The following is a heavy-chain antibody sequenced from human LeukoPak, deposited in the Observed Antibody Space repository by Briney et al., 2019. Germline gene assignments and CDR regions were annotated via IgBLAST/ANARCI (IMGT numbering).Heavy chain of an antibody. CDR1: GYTVSSNY. CDR3: ARERRWLGGWFDP. V-gene: IGHV3-53*01. D-gene: IGHD5-24*01. J-gene: IGHJ5*02. Sequence: GGSLRLSCAASGYTVSSNYMSWVRQAPGKGLEWVSVIYSGGSTYYADSVKGRFTISRDNSKNTLYLQMNSLRAEDTAVYYCARERRWLGGWFDPWGQGTLVTVSS. CDR2: IYSGGST.